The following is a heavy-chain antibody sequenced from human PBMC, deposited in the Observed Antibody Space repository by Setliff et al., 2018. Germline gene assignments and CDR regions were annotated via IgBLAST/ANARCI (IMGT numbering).Heavy chain of an antibody. CDR3: ARVVPLGGTDR. CDR1: GGSISSSSYY. V-gene: IGHV4-39*07. Sequence: PSETLSLTCTVSGGSISSSSYYWGWIRQPPGKGLEWIGTIYYTGNTYYNPSLKSRVTIPVDTSKNQFSLNLSSVTAADTAIYYCARVVPLGGTDRWGQGTLVTVSS. D-gene: IGHD1-1*01. J-gene: IGHJ5*02. CDR2: IYYTGNT.